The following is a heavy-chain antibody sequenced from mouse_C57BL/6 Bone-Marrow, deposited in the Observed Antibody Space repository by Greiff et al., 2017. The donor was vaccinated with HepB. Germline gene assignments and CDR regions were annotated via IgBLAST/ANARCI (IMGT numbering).Heavy chain of an antibody. CDR2: IHPNSGST. V-gene: IGHV1-64*01. CDR1: GYTFTSYG. D-gene: IGHD2-1*01. J-gene: IGHJ3*01. CDR3: ARERPSLQWEGGAN. Sequence: VQLQQPGAELVKPGASVKLSCKASGYTFTSYGMHWVYQRPGQGLEWIGMIHPNSGSTNYTEKFKSKATLTVDKSSTTAYMQLSSLTSECSAVYFSARERPSLQWEGGANWGSGALVPVSA.